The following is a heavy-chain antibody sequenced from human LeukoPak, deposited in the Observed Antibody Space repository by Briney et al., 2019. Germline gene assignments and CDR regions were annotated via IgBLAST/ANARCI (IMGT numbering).Heavy chain of an antibody. CDR3: ARESYWGSSAKGFDY. D-gene: IGHD7-27*01. Sequence: GGSLRLSCAASGFTFTGYSMNWVRQAPGKGLEWVSYISVSSSNIYYADSVKGRFTISRDNAKNSLYLQMNSLRDEDTAVYYCARESYWGSSAKGFDYWGQGTLVTVSP. CDR2: ISVSSSNI. CDR1: GFTFTGYS. V-gene: IGHV3-48*02. J-gene: IGHJ4*02.